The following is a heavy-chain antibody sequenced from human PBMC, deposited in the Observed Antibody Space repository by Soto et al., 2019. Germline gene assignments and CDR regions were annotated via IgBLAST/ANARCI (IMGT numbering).Heavy chain of an antibody. V-gene: IGHV3-48*03. Sequence: EVQLVESGGGLVQPGGSLRLSCAASGFTFSSYEMNWVRQAPGKGLEWVSYISSSGSTIYYADSVKGRFTISTDNAKNSLYLQMNSLRAEDTAVYYCARDRAERITIFGVVIEAYYGMDVWGQGTTVTVSS. CDR2: ISSSGSTI. CDR1: GFTFSSYE. D-gene: IGHD3-3*01. CDR3: ARDRAERITIFGVVIEAYYGMDV. J-gene: IGHJ6*02.